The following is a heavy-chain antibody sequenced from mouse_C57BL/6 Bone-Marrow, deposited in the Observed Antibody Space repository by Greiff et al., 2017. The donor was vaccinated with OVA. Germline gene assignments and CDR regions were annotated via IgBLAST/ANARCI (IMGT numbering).Heavy chain of an antibody. V-gene: IGHV1-50*01. CDR3: ARLSMDY. CDR1: GYTFTSYW. J-gene: IGHJ4*01. CDR2: IDPSDSYT. Sequence: QVQLQQPGAELVKPGASVKLSCKASGYTFTSYWMQWVKQRPGQGLEWIVEIDPSDSYTNYNQKFKGKATLTVDTSSSTAYMQLSSLTSEDSAVYYCARLSMDYWGQGTSVTVSS.